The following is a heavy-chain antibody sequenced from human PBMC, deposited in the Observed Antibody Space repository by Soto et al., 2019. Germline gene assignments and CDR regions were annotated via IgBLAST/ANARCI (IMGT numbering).Heavy chain of an antibody. CDR3: AKEVSLGSTVDLGY. V-gene: IGHV3-23*01. CDR2: ISGSGGST. CDR1: GFTFSIFA. D-gene: IGHD7-27*01. Sequence: EVQLLESGGDLVQPGGSLRLSCAASGFTFSIFAMSWVRQSPGKGLEWVSTISGSGGSTYYADAVKGRCSLSRDNSMGTLYMQMKRLRVEDTAIYYCAKEVSLGSTVDLGYWGQGTLVTVSS. J-gene: IGHJ4*02.